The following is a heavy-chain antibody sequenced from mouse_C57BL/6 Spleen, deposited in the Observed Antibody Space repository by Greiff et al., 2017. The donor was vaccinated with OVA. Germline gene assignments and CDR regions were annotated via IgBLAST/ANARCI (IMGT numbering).Heavy chain of an antibody. J-gene: IGHJ3*01. V-gene: IGHV1-50*01. CDR1: GYTFTSYW. Sequence: VQLQQSGAELVKPGASVKLSCKASGYTFTSYWMQWVKQRPGQGLEWIGEIDPSDSYTNYNQKFKGKATLTVDTSSSTAYMQLSSLTSEDSAVYYCARKGYDYDDWFAYWGQGTLVTVSA. CDR3: ARKGYDYDDWFAY. CDR2: IDPSDSYT. D-gene: IGHD2-4*01.